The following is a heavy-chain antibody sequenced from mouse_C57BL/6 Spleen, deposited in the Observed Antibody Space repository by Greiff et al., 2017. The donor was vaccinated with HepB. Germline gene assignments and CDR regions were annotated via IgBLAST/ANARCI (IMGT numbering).Heavy chain of an antibody. D-gene: IGHD1-1*01. CDR3: ARGYYDYFDY. J-gene: IGHJ2*01. CDR2: ISYSGST. Sequence: EVQLQQSGPGMVKPSQSLSLTCTVTGYSITSGYDWHWIRHFPGNKLEWMGYISYSGSTNYNPSLKSRISITHDTSKNHFFLKLNSVTTEDTATYYCARGYYDYFDYWGQGTTLTVSS. V-gene: IGHV3-1*01. CDR1: GYSITSGYD.